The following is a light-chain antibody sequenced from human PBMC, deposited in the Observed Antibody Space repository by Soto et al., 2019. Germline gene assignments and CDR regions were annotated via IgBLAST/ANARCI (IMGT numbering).Light chain of an antibody. V-gene: IGKV1-5*03. Sequence: DIQMTQSPSTLSASVGDRVTITCRASESVSRWLAGYQQKPGRTPKLLIYQASTLETGVPSRFSGSGSGTEFTLTISSLQPDDFATYSCQQYNAYSQAFGQGTKVEIK. CDR1: ESVSRW. CDR3: QQYNAYSQA. CDR2: QAS. J-gene: IGKJ1*01.